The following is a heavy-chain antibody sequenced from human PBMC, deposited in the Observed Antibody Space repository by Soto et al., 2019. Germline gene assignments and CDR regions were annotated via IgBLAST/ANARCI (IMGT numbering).Heavy chain of an antibody. J-gene: IGHJ3*02. D-gene: IGHD2-15*01. CDR2: ISAYNGNT. V-gene: IGHV1-18*04. Sequence: GASVKVSCKASGYDFTSHYMHWVRQAPGQGLEWMGWISAYNGNTNYAQKLQGRVTMTTDTSTSTAYMELRSLRSDDTAVYYCARQVSIVVVEPPSLDAFDIWGQGKM. CDR1: GYDFTSHY. CDR3: ARQVSIVVVEPPSLDAFDI.